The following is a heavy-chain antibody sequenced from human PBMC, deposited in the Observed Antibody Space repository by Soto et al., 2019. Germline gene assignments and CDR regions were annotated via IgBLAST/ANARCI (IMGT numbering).Heavy chain of an antibody. D-gene: IGHD3-3*01. J-gene: IGHJ4*02. CDR3: ARLYNQYDFWSGYPSYYFDF. CDR2: MNPNSGNT. CDR1: GYTFTSYD. V-gene: IGHV1-8*01. Sequence: GASVKVSCKASGYTFTSYDINWVRQATGQGLEWMGWMNPNSGNTGYAQKFQGRVTMTRNTSISTAYMELSSLRSEDTAVYYCARLYNQYDFWSGYPSYYFDFWGQGTLVTVSS.